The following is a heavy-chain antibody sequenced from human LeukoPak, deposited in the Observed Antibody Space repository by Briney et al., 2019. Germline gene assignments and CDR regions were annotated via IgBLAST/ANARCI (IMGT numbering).Heavy chain of an antibody. D-gene: IGHD4-23*01. J-gene: IGHJ4*02. CDR2: IKEDGSEI. Sequence: PGGSLRLSCAASAFTFSNYWMSLVREAPGKGLEWVANIKEDGSEINYVDSVKGRFTISRDNAKNSLYLQMNSLRVDDTAVYYCARDRGYSTFDYWGQGTLVTVSS. CDR1: AFTFSNYW. CDR3: ARDRGYSTFDY. V-gene: IGHV3-7*01.